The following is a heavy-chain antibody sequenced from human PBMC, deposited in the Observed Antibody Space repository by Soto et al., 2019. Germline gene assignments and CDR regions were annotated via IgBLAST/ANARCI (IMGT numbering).Heavy chain of an antibody. J-gene: IGHJ4*02. V-gene: IGHV3-23*01. CDR1: GFTFSTYA. Sequence: EVQLLESGGGLVQTGGSLRLSCVASGFTFSTYAMAWVRQAPGKGLEWVSAISGGGGSAYQPDYVKGRFTISRDNSKNTLDLQMHGLRAEDTALDYCAKAFDTSGYHYERAFDYWGQGTLVTVSS. D-gene: IGHD3-22*01. CDR3: AKAFDTSGYHYERAFDY. CDR2: ISGGGGSA.